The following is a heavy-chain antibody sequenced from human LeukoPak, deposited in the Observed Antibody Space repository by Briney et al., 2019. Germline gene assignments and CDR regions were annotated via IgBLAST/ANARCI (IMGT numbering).Heavy chain of an antibody. V-gene: IGHV4-34*01. D-gene: IGHD3-3*01. J-gene: IGHJ6*02. CDR1: GGSFSGYY. CDR3: AREPTSGRVPLDV. CDR2: INHSGST. Sequence: SETLSLTCAVYGGSFSGYYWSWIRQPPGKGLEWIGEINHSGSTNYNPSLKSRVTISVDTSKNQFSLKLSSVTAVDTAVYYCAREPTSGRVPLDVWGQGTTDTVSS.